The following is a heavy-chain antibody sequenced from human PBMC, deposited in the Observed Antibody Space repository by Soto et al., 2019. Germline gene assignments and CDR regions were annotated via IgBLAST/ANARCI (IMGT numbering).Heavy chain of an antibody. CDR2: ISSSSDTI. J-gene: IGHJ4*02. CDR1: GFTFSSYS. Sequence: EVQLVESGGGLVQPGGSLRLSCAASGFTFSSYSMNWVRQAPGKGLEWVSFISSSSDTIYYADSVKGRFTISRDNAKNSLFLHMSRLRDEDTAVYYCARDKPSPGWLGLNYFNSWGQGTLVTVSS. D-gene: IGHD5-12*01. V-gene: IGHV3-48*02. CDR3: ARDKPSPGWLGLNYFNS.